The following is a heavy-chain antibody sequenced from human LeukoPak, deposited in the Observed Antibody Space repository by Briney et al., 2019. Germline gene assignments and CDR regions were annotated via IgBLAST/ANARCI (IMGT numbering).Heavy chain of an antibody. CDR1: GFTFSSYG. J-gene: IGHJ4*02. D-gene: IGHD4-17*01. V-gene: IGHV3-30*18. Sequence: GRSLRLSCAASGFTFSSYGMHWVRQAPGKGLEWVAVISYDGSNKYYADSVKGRFTISRDNSKNTLYLQMNSLRAEDTAVYYCAKQYGDYVVGYFDYWGQGTLDTVSS. CDR3: AKQYGDYVVGYFDY. CDR2: ISYDGSNK.